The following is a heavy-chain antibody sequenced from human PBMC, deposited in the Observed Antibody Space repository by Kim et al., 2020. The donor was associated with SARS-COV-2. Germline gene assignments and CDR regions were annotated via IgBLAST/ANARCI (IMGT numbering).Heavy chain of an antibody. CDR3: ARSVGAVLATGEFDC. D-gene: IGHD3-16*01. J-gene: IGHJ4*02. V-gene: IGHV1-2*02. Sequence: AQNFQGRVTITRGTSINTVYMELSSLRSDDTAVYYCARSVGAVLATGEFDCWGQGTLVTVSS.